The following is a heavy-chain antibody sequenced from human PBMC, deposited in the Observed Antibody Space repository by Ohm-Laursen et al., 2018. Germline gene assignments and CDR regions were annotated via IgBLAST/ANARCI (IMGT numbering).Heavy chain of an antibody. D-gene: IGHD3-10*01. CDR2: IYYSGSA. V-gene: IGHV4-61*01. Sequence: GTLSLTCLVSGDSVSSGHYYWSWIRQPPGKGLEWIGYIYYSGSANYSPSLKSRATISIDTSKNQFSLKLSAMTAADTAVYYFARVYYFGSGNYIHWYFDLWGRGTLVTVSS. CDR3: ARVYYFGSGNYIHWYFDL. J-gene: IGHJ2*01. CDR1: GDSVSSGHYY.